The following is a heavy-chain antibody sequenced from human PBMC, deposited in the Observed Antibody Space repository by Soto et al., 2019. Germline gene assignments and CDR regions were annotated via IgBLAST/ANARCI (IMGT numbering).Heavy chain of an antibody. D-gene: IGHD6-19*01. CDR1: GYTFTSYG. Sequence: PSVKVSCKASGYTFTSYGISWVRQAPGQGLEWMGWISAYNGNTNYAQKLQGRVTMTTDTSTSTAYMELRSLRSDDTAVYYCARDSGQWLVPYYYYGMDVWGQGTTVTVSS. V-gene: IGHV1-18*01. CDR3: ARDSGQWLVPYYYYGMDV. CDR2: ISAYNGNT. J-gene: IGHJ6*02.